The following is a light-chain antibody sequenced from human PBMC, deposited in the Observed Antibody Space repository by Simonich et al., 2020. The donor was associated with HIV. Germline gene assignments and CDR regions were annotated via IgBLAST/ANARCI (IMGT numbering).Light chain of an antibody. J-gene: IGKJ4*01. CDR3: MQALQTPLT. CDR1: QSLLHSNGYNY. V-gene: IGKV2-28*01. CDR2: LGS. Sequence: DIVMTQSPLSLPVTPGEPASISCRSNQSLLHSNGYNYLDWYLQKPGQSPQLLISLGSNRASGVPDRFSGSGSGTDFTLKISRVEAEDVGVYYCMQALQTPLTFGGGTKVEIK.